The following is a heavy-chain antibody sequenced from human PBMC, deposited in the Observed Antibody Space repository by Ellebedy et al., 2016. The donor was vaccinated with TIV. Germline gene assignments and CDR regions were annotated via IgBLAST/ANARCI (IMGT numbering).Heavy chain of an antibody. J-gene: IGHJ4*02. CDR3: ARTMERYVDWLLSGVNDY. V-gene: IGHV1-18*01. Sequence: AASVKVSCKASGYTFTSYGINWVRQAPGQGLEWMGWISAYDGNTHYAQKFQGRVTMTTDTSTSTAYMELRSLRSDDTAVYYCARTMERYVDWLLSGVNDYWGQGTLVTVSS. D-gene: IGHD3-9*01. CDR1: GYTFTSYG. CDR2: ISAYDGNT.